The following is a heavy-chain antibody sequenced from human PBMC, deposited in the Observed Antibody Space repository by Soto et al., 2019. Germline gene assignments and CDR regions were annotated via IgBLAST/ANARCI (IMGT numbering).Heavy chain of an antibody. CDR3: ATEMGATQGTFDN. CDR1: VFPFGANA. Sequence: GGSLRLSCVVSVFPFGANAMSWVRQAPGKGLEWASGLSNTGRRTSYADSVKGRFNISRDNSENTVYLQMNSLRVEDTAVYYCATEMGATQGTFDNWGQGSLVTGSS. J-gene: IGHJ4*02. CDR2: LSNTGRRT. D-gene: IGHD1-26*01. V-gene: IGHV3-23*01.